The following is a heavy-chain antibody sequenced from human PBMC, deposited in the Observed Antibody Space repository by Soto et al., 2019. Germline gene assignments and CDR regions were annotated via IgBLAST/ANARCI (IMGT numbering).Heavy chain of an antibody. Sequence: EVQLVESGGGLVQPGGSLRLSCAASGFTFSSYEMNWVRQAPGKGLEWVSYISSSGSTIYYADSVKGRFTISRDNAKNSLYLQMNRLRAEDTAVYYCARDLGAGTYYYDSSGYSPFDYWGQGTLVTVSS. CDR1: GFTFSSYE. J-gene: IGHJ4*02. D-gene: IGHD3-22*01. CDR3: ARDLGAGTYYYDSSGYSPFDY. V-gene: IGHV3-48*03. CDR2: ISSSGSTI.